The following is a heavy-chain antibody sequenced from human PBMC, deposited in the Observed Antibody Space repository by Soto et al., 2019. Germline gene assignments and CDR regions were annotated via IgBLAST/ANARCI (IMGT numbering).Heavy chain of an antibody. Sequence: SETLSLTCAVYGGSFSGYYWSWIRQPPGKGLEWIGEINHSGSTNYNPSLKSRVTISVDTSKNQFSLKLSSVTAADTAVYYCARGSGATSNDILTGLFDYWGQGTLVTVS. CDR2: INHSGST. D-gene: IGHD3-9*01. CDR1: GGSFSGYY. CDR3: ARGSGATSNDILTGLFDY. J-gene: IGHJ4*02. V-gene: IGHV4-34*01.